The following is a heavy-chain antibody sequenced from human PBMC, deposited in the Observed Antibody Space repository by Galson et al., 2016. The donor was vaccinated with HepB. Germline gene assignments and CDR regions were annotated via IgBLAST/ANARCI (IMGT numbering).Heavy chain of an antibody. V-gene: IGHV3-23*01. D-gene: IGHD5-18*01. J-gene: IGHJ4*02. CDR1: GSTFITYA. CDR2: ISGSGGSK. Sequence: SLRLSCAASGSTFITYAMSWVRQAPGKGLEWVSTISGSGGSKYYADSVKGRFTISRDNSKNTLYLQMNSLRAEDTAVYYCAKGYGLWDYWGQGTLVTVSS. CDR3: AKGYGLWDY.